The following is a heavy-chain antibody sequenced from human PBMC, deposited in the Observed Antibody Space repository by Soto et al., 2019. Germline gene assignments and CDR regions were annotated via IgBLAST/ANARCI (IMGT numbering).Heavy chain of an antibody. CDR3: AKLGGSGSYYPSNFDY. D-gene: IGHD3-10*01. CDR2: TYYRSKWYT. CDR1: GDSVSDNSAA. J-gene: IGHJ4*02. V-gene: IGHV6-1*01. Sequence: SQTLSLTCAISGDSVSDNSAAWNWIRQSPSRGLEWLGRTYYRSKWYTDYALSVKSRITINPDTSKNQFSLQLNSVTPEDTAVYYCAKLGGSGSYYPSNFDYWGQGTLVTVSS.